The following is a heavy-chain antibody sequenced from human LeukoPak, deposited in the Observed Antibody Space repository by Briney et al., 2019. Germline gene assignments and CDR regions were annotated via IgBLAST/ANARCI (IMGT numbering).Heavy chain of an antibody. V-gene: IGHV3-7*01. CDR1: GFTFSSYW. J-gene: IGHJ4*02. CDR3: ARDLSSMVRGVDGFDY. Sequence: PGGSLRLSCAASGFTFSSYWMSWVRQAPGKGLEWVANIKQDGSEKYYVDSVKGRFTISRDNAKNSLYLQMNSLRAEDTAVYYCARDLSSMVRGVDGFDYWGQGTLVTVSS. D-gene: IGHD3-10*01. CDR2: IKQDGSEK.